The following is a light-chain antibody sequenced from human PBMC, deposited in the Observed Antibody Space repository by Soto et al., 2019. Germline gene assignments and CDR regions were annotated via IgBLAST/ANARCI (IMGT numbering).Light chain of an antibody. CDR3: QEYGSSPTT. CDR2: GAS. V-gene: IGKV3-20*01. Sequence: EIVLTQSPDTLSLSPGERATLSCRASQTVTSIYLAWYQQKPGQATRLLIDGASSRATGIADRFSGRGSGTDFTLTISRLEPEDFAVYFCQEYGSSPTTFGQGGKVDI. J-gene: IGKJ1*01. CDR1: QTVTSIY.